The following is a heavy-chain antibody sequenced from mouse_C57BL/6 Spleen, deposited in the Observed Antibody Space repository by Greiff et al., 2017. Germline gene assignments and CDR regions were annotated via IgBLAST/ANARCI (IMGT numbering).Heavy chain of an antibody. CDR3: ARGPIDYGNYEDWFAY. CDR1: GYTFTSYW. Sequence: QVQLQQPGAELVRPGSSVKLSCKASGYTFTSYWMHWVKQRPIQGLEWIGKIDPSDSETHYNQKFKDKATLTVDKSSSTAYMQLSSLTSEDSAVYYCARGPIDYGNYEDWFAYWGQGTLVTVSA. J-gene: IGHJ3*01. CDR2: IDPSDSET. D-gene: IGHD2-1*01. V-gene: IGHV1-52*01.